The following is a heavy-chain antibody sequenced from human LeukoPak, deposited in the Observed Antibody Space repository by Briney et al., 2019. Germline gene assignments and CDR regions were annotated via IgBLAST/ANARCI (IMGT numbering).Heavy chain of an antibody. Sequence: PSQTLSLTCTVSGGSISSGSYYRSWIRQPAGKGLEWIGRIYTSGSTNYNPSLKSRVTISVDTSKNQFSLKLSSVTAADTAVYYCARAPLRYFDWLPGFDPWGQGTLVTVSS. D-gene: IGHD3-9*01. CDR2: IYTSGST. CDR3: ARAPLRYFDWLPGFDP. V-gene: IGHV4-61*02. J-gene: IGHJ5*02. CDR1: GGSISSGSYY.